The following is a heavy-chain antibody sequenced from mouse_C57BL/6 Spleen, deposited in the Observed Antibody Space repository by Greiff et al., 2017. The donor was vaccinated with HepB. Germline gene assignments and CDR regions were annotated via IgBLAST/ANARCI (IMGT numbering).Heavy chain of an antibody. V-gene: IGHV3-6*01. Sequence: EVKLMESGPGLVKPSQSLSLTCSVTGYSITSGYYWNWIRQFPGNKLEWMGYISYDGSNNYNPSLKNRISITRDTSKNQFFLKLNSVTTEDTATYYCASWGLRRRNYAMDYWGQGTSVTVSS. CDR1: GYSITSGYY. D-gene: IGHD2-4*01. CDR3: ASWGLRRRNYAMDY. J-gene: IGHJ4*01. CDR2: ISYDGSN.